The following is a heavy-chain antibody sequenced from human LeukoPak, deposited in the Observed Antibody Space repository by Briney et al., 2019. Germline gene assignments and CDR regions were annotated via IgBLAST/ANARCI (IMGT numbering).Heavy chain of an antibody. CDR1: GGSFSDYY. CDR3: ARGAPRCLGASGFSYKY. V-gene: IGHV4-34*01. D-gene: IGHD3-22*01. J-gene: IGHJ4*02. Sequence: SETLSLTCAVYGGSFSDYYWSWIPRPRGKGGEWFGEIKDSGSTNYNTSLTSRVAMSAHTSKNQFPLTLSSVSAADTAVYYSARGAPRCLGASGFSYKYWGQGTRVTVSS. CDR2: IKDSGST.